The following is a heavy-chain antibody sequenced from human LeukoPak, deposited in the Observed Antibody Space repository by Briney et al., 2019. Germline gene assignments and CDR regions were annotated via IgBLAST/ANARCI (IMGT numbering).Heavy chain of an antibody. CDR3: ARGAVASTGASDI. CDR2: IYTSGST. J-gene: IGHJ3*02. V-gene: IGHV4-4*07. Sequence: PSETLSLTYTLSWRSMSRYDWSWIRQPAGKGLEWIGRIYTSGSTNYNPSLKSRVTMSVDTSKNQFSLKLSSVTAADTSVYFCARGAVASTGASDIWGQGTMVTVSS. D-gene: IGHD6-19*01. CDR1: WRSMSRYD.